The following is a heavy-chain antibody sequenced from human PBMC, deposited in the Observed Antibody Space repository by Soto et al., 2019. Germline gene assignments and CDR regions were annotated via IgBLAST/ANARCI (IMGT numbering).Heavy chain of an antibody. Sequence: QVQLVESGGGLVKPGGSLRLSCAASGFTFSNYYMTWIRQAPGKGLEWVSYISTIDSTIYYADSVKGRFTVSRDNAKDSLYLQRNSLSTEDTAVYCCAREDKRLHYGMEVWGQGNTVTLSS. CDR1: GFTFSNYY. D-gene: IGHD6-25*01. CDR3: AREDKRLHYGMEV. J-gene: IGHJ6*02. V-gene: IGHV3-11*01. CDR2: ISTIDSTI.